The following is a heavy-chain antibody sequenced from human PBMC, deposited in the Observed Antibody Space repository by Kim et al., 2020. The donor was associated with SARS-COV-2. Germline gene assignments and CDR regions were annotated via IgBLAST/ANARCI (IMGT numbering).Heavy chain of an antibody. J-gene: IGHJ4*02. D-gene: IGHD2-2*01. V-gene: IGHV3-74*01. CDR1: GFTFSSYW. CDR2: INSDGSST. CDR3: ARDASYCSSTSCYVGGATTGSYLFDY. Sequence: GGSLRLSCAASGFTFSSYWMHWVRQAPGKGLVWVSRINSDGSSTSYADSVKGRFTISRDNAKNTLYLQMNSLRAEDTAVYYCARDASYCSSTSCYVGGATTGSYLFDYWGQGTLVTVSS.